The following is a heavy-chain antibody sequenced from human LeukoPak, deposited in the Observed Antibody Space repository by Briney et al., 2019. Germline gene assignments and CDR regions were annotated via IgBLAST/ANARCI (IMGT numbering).Heavy chain of an antibody. CDR2: INHSGST. J-gene: IGHJ4*02. D-gene: IGHD3-10*01. V-gene: IGHV4-34*01. CDR1: GGSFSGYY. Sequence: SETLSLTCAVYGGSFSGYYWSWIRKPPGKGLERIGEINHSGSTNYNPSLKSRVTISVDTSKNQFSLKLSSVTAADTAVYYCARGERSYYYGSGSYYKYYFDYWGQGTLVTVSS. CDR3: ARGERSYYYGSGSYYKYYFDY.